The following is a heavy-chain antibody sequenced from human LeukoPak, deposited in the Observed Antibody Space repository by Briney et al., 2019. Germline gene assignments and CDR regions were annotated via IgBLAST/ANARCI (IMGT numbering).Heavy chain of an antibody. J-gene: IGHJ4*02. CDR2: INSDGSWT. CDR1: GNSW. D-gene: IGHD2-2*01. CDR3: VSFYETY. Sequence: GGSLRLSCAASGNSWMHWVRQAPGKGLVWVSHINSDGSWTSYADSVKGRFTISKDNAKNTVYLQMNNLRAEDTAVYYCVSFYETYWGRGTLVTVSS. V-gene: IGHV3-74*01.